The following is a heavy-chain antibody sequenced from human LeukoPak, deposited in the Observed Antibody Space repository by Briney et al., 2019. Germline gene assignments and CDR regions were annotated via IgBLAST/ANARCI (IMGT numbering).Heavy chain of an antibody. CDR2: IYHSGST. J-gene: IGHJ4*02. CDR3: ARAGDYGDYVFDY. CDR1: GGSISSGGYS. D-gene: IGHD4-17*01. V-gene: IGHV4-30-2*01. Sequence: PSQTLSLTCAVSGGSISSGGYSWSWIRQPLGKGLEWIGYIYHSGSTYYNPSLKSRVTISVDRSKNQFSLKLSSVTAADTAVYYCARAGDYGDYVFDYWGQGTLVTVSS.